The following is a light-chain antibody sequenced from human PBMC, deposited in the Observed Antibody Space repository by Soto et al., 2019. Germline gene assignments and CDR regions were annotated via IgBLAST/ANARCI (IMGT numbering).Light chain of an antibody. J-gene: IGLJ7*01. Sequence: QCALTQPASVSGSPGQSITISCTGTSGDVGSHNLVSWYQQHPGQAPKLMIYEVSKRPLGVSARFSASKSGNTASLTISGLQAEDEADYYCCSYGGSRAVFGGGTQLTVL. V-gene: IGLV2-23*02. CDR2: EVS. CDR1: SGDVGSHNL. CDR3: CSYGGSRAV.